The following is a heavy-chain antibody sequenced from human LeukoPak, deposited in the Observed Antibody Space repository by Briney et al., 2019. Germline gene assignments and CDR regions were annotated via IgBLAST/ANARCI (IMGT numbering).Heavy chain of an antibody. D-gene: IGHD1/OR15-1a*01. CDR1: EFTFSSYA. CDR2: ISVSGGHT. J-gene: IGHJ4*02. V-gene: IGHV3-23*01. Sequence: PGGSVRLSCAAPEFTFSSYAMSWVGQAPGKGLEWVSGISVSGGHTSYADSVKGRFTISRDNSKNTLYLQMNSVRAEDTSVYYCAKRSPGTSGVAYWGQGSPVTVSS. CDR3: AKRSPGTSGVAY.